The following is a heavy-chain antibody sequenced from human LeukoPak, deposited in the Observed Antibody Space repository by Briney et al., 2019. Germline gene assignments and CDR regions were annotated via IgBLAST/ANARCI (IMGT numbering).Heavy chain of an antibody. J-gene: IGHJ4*02. Sequence: SETLSLTCTVSGGSISSSSYYWGWIRQPPGKGLEWIGSIYYSGSTYYNPSLKSRVTISVDTSKNQFSLKLSSVTAADTAVYYCARDNDFWRPRGYFDYWGQGTLVTVSS. CDR3: ARDNDFWRPRGYFDY. V-gene: IGHV4-39*07. CDR2: IYYSGST. D-gene: IGHD3/OR15-3a*01. CDR1: GGSISSSSYY.